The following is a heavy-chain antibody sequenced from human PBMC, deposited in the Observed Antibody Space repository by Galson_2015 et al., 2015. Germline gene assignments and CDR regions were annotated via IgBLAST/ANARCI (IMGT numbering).Heavy chain of an antibody. CDR1: GYTFTGYG. J-gene: IGHJ6*02. CDR2: ISADNGNT. D-gene: IGHD6-19*01. Sequence: SVKVSCKASGYTFTGYGISWVRQAPGQGLEWLGWISADNGNTKYARKVQGRVTVTTDTATSTAHMELRSLRSDDTAVYYCARDRTPPQIAVPGRGYFYGMDVWGQGTTVSVSS. CDR3: ARDRTPPQIAVPGRGYFYGMDV. V-gene: IGHV1-18*01.